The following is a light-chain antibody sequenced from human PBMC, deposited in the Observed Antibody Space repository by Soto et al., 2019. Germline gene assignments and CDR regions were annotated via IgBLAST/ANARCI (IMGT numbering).Light chain of an antibody. CDR2: EVS. Sequence: QSALTQPASVSGSPGQSITISCAGTSSDVGSYNLVSWYQQHPGIAPKLMIYEVSKRPSGVSTRFSGSKSGNTASLTVSGLQTEDEADYYCCSYAHSSTRVFGGGTQLTVL. CDR1: SSDVGSYNL. J-gene: IGLJ2*01. CDR3: CSYAHSSTRV. V-gene: IGLV2-23*02.